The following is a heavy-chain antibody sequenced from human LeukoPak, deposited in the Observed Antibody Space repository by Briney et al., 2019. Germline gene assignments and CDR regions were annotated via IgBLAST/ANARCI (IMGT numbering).Heavy chain of an antibody. Sequence: PGGSLRLSCAASGFTFSSYGMHWVRQAPGKGLEWVAVISYDGSNKYYADSVKGRFTISRDNSKNTLHLQLNSLRAEDTAVYYCARYQWELRDYFDYWGQGTLLTVSS. CDR3: ARYQWELRDYFDY. CDR2: ISYDGSNK. J-gene: IGHJ4*02. D-gene: IGHD1-26*01. CDR1: GFTFSSYG. V-gene: IGHV3-30*03.